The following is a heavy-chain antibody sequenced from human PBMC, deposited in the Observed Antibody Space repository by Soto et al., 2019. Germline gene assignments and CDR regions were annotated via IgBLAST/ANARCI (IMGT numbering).Heavy chain of an antibody. Sequence: PSETLSLSCAASGFTFSSYAMNWVRQAPGKGLEWVSVISGSGGDTYYADSVKGRFTVSRDNSKNTLSLQMNSLGADDTAVYYCAKGIAVAGPRSGMDVWGQGTTVTVSS. D-gene: IGHD6-13*01. J-gene: IGHJ6*02. CDR1: GFTFSSYA. CDR2: ISGSGGDT. V-gene: IGHV3-23*01. CDR3: AKGIAVAGPRSGMDV.